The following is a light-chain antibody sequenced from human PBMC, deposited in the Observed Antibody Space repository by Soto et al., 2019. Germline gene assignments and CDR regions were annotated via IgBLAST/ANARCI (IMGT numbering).Light chain of an antibody. CDR2: GAS. J-gene: IGKJ5*01. CDR3: QQHGTSPIT. V-gene: IGKV3-15*01. CDR1: QSVSSN. Sequence: EIVMTQSPATLSVSPGERATLSCRASQSVSSNLAWYQQKPGQAPRLLIYGASTRATGIPARFSGSGSGTEFTLTISSLQSEDVAVYYCQQHGTSPITFGQGTRLEIK.